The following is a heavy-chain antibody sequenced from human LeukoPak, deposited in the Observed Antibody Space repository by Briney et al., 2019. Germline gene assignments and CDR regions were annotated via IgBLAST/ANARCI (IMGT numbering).Heavy chain of an antibody. CDR3: ANGASYNGWLNY. V-gene: IGHV3-9*01. J-gene: IGHJ4*02. D-gene: IGHD5-12*01. CDR2: ISWNSDLI. CDR1: GFTFDDYA. Sequence: GRSLRLSCAASGFTFDDYAMYWVQQAPGKGLEWVSGISWNSDLIGYADSVKGRFTISRDNAKNSLYLQMNSLRVEDTAFYYCANGASYNGWLNYWGQGTLVTVSS.